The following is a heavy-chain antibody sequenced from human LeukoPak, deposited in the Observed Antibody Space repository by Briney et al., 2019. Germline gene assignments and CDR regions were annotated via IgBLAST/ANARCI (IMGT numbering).Heavy chain of an antibody. D-gene: IGHD6-19*01. CDR2: INPNSGGT. J-gene: IGHJ4*02. Sequence: ASVKVSCKASGYTFTGYYMHWVRQAPGQGLEWMGWINPNSGGTNYAQKFQGRVTMTRDTSISTAYMELSRLRSDDTAVYYCARDPSSVAGLDYWGQGTLVTVSS. CDR3: ARDPSSVAGLDY. V-gene: IGHV1-2*02. CDR1: GYTFTGYY.